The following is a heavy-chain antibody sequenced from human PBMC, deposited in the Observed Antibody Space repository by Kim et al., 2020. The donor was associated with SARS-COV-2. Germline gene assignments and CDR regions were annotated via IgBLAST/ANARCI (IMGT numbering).Heavy chain of an antibody. V-gene: IGHV4-31*03. CDR2: IYYSGST. CDR3: ASVRGGVGKGMGELSS. D-gene: IGHD3-16*02. CDR1: GGSISSGGYY. J-gene: IGHJ4*02. Sequence: SETLSLTCTVSGGSISSGGYYWSWIRQHPGKGLEWIGYIYYSGSTYYNPSLKSRVTISVDTSKNQFSLKLSSVTAADTAVYYCASVRGGVGKGMGELSSWGQGTLVTVSS.